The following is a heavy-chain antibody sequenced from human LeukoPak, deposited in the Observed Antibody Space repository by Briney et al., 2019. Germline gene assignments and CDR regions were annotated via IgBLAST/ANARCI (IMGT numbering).Heavy chain of an antibody. D-gene: IGHD6-25*01. J-gene: IGHJ6*02. CDR2: INHSGST. CDR1: GGSFSGYY. CDR3: ARSGRYYYYYGMDV. Sequence: SETLSLTCAVYGGSFSGYYWSWIRQPPGKGLEWIGEINHSGSTNYNPSLKSRVTISVDTSKNQFSLKLSSVTAADTAVYYCARSGRYYYYYGMDVWGQGTTVTVSS. V-gene: IGHV4-34*01.